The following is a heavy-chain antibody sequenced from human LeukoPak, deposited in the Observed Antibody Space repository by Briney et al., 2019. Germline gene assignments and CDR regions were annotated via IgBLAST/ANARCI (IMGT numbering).Heavy chain of an antibody. V-gene: IGHV3-30*18. D-gene: IGHD2-21*01. CDR2: ISYDGSNK. CDR1: GFTFSSYG. CDR3: AKGRGGEDFDY. Sequence: PGGSLRLSCAASGFTFSSYGMHWVRQAPGKGLEWVAVISYDGSNKYYADSVKGRFTISRDNSKNTLYLQMNSLRAEDTAVYYCAKGRGGEDFDYWGQGTLVTVSS. J-gene: IGHJ4*02.